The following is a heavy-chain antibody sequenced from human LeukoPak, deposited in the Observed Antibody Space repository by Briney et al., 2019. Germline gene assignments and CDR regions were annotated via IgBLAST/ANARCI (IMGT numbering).Heavy chain of an antibody. V-gene: IGHV3-30*02. CDR1: GFTFSIYG. CDR3: AKIEVVLDDF. J-gene: IGHJ4*02. D-gene: IGHD2-21*01. CDR2: ITNDGRNK. Sequence: PGGSLRLSCAASGFTFSIYGIHWVRQAPGKGLEWVTFITNDGRNKYYADSVKGRLTISRDNSKNTLYLQMNSLITEDTAVYYCAKIEVVLDDFWGQGTLVTVSS.